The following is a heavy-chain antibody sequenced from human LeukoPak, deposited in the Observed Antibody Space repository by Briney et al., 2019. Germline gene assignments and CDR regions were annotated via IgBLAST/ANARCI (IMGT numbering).Heavy chain of an antibody. J-gene: IGHJ2*01. Sequence: PGGSLRLSCAASGFTFSSYGMHWVRQASGKGLEWVAVISYDGSNKYYADSVKGRFTISRDNSKNTLYLQMNSLRAEDTAVYYCAKDVDTAMVNNNWYFDLWGRGTLVTVSS. CDR1: GFTFSSYG. CDR2: ISYDGSNK. CDR3: AKDVDTAMVNNNWYFDL. V-gene: IGHV3-30*18. D-gene: IGHD5-18*01.